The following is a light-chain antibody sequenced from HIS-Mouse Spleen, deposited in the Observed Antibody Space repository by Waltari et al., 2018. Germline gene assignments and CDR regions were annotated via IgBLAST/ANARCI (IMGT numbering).Light chain of an antibody. CDR2: KDS. CDR3: QSADSSGTGWV. V-gene: IGLV3-25*03. CDR1: ALPKQY. Sequence: SYELTQPPSVSVSPGQTARITCSGDALPKQYAYWYQQKPGQAPVLVIYKDSERPSGIPERFSGSSSGTTVTLTISGVQEEDEADYYCQSADSSGTGWVFGGGTKLTVL. J-gene: IGLJ3*02.